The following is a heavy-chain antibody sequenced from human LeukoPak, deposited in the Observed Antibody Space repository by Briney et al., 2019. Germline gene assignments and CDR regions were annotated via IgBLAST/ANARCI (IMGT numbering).Heavy chain of an antibody. CDR1: GGSISSYY. Sequence: SETLSLTCTVFGGSISSYYWSWIRQPPGKGLEWIGYIHYSGSTNYNPSLKSRVTISVDTSKNQFSLKLSSVTAADTAVYYCARRRVTSGARSPFDYWGQGTLVTVSS. CDR3: ARRRVTSGARSPFDY. J-gene: IGHJ4*02. V-gene: IGHV4-59*12. D-gene: IGHD2-2*01. CDR2: IHYSGST.